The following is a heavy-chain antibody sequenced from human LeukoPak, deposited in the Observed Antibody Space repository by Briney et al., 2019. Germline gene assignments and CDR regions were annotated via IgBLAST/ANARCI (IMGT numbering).Heavy chain of an antibody. Sequence: GGSLRLSCAASGFTFSSYGMHWVRQAPGKGPEWVAVIWYDGSNKYYADSVKGRFTISRDNSKNTLYLQMNSLRAEDTAVYYCARDRQQLALGFDYWAREPWSPSPQ. CDR1: GFTFSSYG. D-gene: IGHD6-13*01. V-gene: IGHV3-33*01. CDR3: ARDRQQLALGFDY. CDR2: IWYDGSNK. J-gene: IGHJ4*02.